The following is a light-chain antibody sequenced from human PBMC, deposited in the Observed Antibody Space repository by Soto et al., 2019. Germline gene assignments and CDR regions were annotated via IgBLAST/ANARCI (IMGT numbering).Light chain of an antibody. CDR1: SSDVGGYKY. V-gene: IGLV2-8*01. Sequence: QSALTQPPSASGSPGQSVTISCTGTSSDVGGYKYVSWYQQHPGKAPKLMLYEVNERPSGVPDRFSGSKSGNTASLTVSGLQDEDESDYYSSAYAGSNHCVFGGGTKLTVL. CDR2: EVN. CDR3: SAYAGSNHCV. J-gene: IGLJ3*02.